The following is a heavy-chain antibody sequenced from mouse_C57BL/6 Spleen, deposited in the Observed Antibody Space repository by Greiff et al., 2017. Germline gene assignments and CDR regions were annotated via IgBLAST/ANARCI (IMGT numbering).Heavy chain of an antibody. J-gene: IGHJ4*01. Sequence: VQLQQSGTVLARPGASVKMSCKTSGYTFTSYWMHWVKQRPGQGLEWIGAIYPGNSDTSYNQKFKGKAKLTAVTSASTAYMELSSLTNEDSAVYYCTRGIYDGYYYAMDYWGKGTSVTVSS. CDR1: GYTFTSYW. CDR2: IYPGNSDT. V-gene: IGHV1-5*01. CDR3: TRGIYDGYYYAMDY. D-gene: IGHD2-3*01.